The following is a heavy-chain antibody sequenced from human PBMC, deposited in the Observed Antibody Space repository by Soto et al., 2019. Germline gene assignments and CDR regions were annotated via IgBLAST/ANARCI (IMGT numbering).Heavy chain of an antibody. V-gene: IGHV3-43*01. CDR1: GFTFDDYT. J-gene: IGHJ5*02. CDR3: AKDKKQWLVSGWFDP. Sequence: GGSLRLSCAASGFTFDDYTMHWVRQAPGKGLEWVSLISWDGGSTYYADSVKGRFTISRDNSKNSLYLQMNSLRTEDTALYYCAKDKKQWLVSGWFDPWGQGTLVTVSS. D-gene: IGHD6-19*01. CDR2: ISWDGGST.